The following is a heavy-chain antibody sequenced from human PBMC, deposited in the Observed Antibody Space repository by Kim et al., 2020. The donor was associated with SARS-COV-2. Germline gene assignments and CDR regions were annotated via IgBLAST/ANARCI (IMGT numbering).Heavy chain of an antibody. CDR2: ISYDGSNK. Sequence: GGSLRLSCAASGFTFSSYAMHWVRQAPGKGLEWVAVISYDGSNKYYVDSVKGRFTISRDNSKNTLYLQMNSLRAEDTAVYYCARDLRGGYYDSSGYYDYWGQGTLVTVSS. J-gene: IGHJ4*02. V-gene: IGHV3-30*04. CDR1: GFTFSSYA. CDR3: ARDLRGGYYDSSGYYDY. D-gene: IGHD3-22*01.